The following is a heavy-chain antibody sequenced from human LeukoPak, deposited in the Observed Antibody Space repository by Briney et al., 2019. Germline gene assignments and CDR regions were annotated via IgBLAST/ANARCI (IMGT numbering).Heavy chain of an antibody. J-gene: IGHJ4*02. D-gene: IGHD3-22*01. CDR3: VRLRRNNDRSGYYYYYDY. CDR1: GYTFSDFG. Sequence: PGGSLTLSCAASGYTFSDFGVNWVRQAPGKGLEWVSSISVRSNYRYYADSVRGRFTISRDDARDSLFLQMNSLRAEDTAVYFCVRLRRNNDRSGYYYYYDYWGQGTLVTVSS. V-gene: IGHV3-21*01. CDR2: ISVRSNYR.